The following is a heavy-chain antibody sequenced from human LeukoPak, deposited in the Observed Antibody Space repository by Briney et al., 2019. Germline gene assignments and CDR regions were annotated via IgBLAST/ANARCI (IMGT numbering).Heavy chain of an antibody. Sequence: SQTLSLTCTVSGGSISSGGYYWSWIRQPPGKGLEWIGYIYHSGSTYYNPSLKSRVTISVDTSKNQFSLKLSSVTAADTAVYYCATNRIVVPAAMGGYYYYYMDVWGKGTTVTVSS. CDR3: ATNRIVVPAAMGGYYYYYMDV. V-gene: IGHV4-30-2*01. J-gene: IGHJ6*03. D-gene: IGHD2-2*01. CDR1: GGSISSGGYY. CDR2: IYHSGST.